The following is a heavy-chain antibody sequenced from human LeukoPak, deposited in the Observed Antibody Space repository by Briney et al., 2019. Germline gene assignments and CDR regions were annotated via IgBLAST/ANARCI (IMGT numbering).Heavy chain of an antibody. CDR1: GYTLTELS. D-gene: IGHD6-25*01. J-gene: IGHJ6*02. CDR2: FDPEDGET. CDR3: ATTRGRLGYYYGMDV. Sequence: ASVTVSCTVSGYTLTELSMHWVRQAPGKGLEWMGGFDPEDGETIYAQKFQGRVTMTEDTSTDTAYMELSSLRSEDTAVYYCATTRGRLGYYYGMDVWGQGTTVTVSS. V-gene: IGHV1-24*01.